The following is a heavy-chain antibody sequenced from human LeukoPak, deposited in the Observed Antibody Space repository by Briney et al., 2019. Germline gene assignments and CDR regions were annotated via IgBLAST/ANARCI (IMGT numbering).Heavy chain of an antibody. CDR1: GGSFSGYY. V-gene: IGHV4-34*01. Sequence: SETLSLTCAVYGGSFSGYYWSWIRQPPGKGLEWIGEINPSGNTNYNPSLKSRVSISVDTSKNQLSLKLSSVTAADTAVYYCARSGIVGATGAFDIWGQGTMVTVSS. D-gene: IGHD1-26*01. CDR3: ARSGIVGATGAFDI. CDR2: INPSGNT. J-gene: IGHJ3*02.